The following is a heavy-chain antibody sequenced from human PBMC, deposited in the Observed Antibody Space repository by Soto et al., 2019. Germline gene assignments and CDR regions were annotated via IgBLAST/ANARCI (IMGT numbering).Heavy chain of an antibody. CDR3: ARGLGP. J-gene: IGHJ5*02. D-gene: IGHD3-10*01. V-gene: IGHV4-30-2*01. CDR1: GGSISSGGYF. CDR2: IYHSGST. Sequence: QLQLQESGSGLVKPSQTLSLTCVVSGGSISSGGYFWSRIRQPPGKGLEWIGYIYHSGSTYYHPSLKSRVTISVDRSKNQFSLKLSSVTAADTAVYYCARGLGPWGQGTLVTVSS.